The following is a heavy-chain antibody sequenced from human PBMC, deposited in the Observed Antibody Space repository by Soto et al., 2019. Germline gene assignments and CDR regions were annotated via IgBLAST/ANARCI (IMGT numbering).Heavy chain of an antibody. J-gene: IGHJ4*02. V-gene: IGHV4-34*01. CDR2: INHSGST. CDR1: GGSFSGYY. Sequence: QVQLQQWGAGLLKPSETLSLTCAVYGGSFSGYYWSWIRQPPGKGLEWIGEINHSGSTNYNPSIKSRVTISVDTSKNQFSLKLSSVTDADTAVYYCARSWLLLRRYFDYWGQGTLVTVSS. CDR3: ARSWLLLRRYFDY. D-gene: IGHD3-22*01.